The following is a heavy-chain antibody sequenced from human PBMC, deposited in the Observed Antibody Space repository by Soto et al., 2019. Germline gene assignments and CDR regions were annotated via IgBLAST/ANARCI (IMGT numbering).Heavy chain of an antibody. J-gene: IGHJ6*02. Sequence: GASVKVSCKASGYDFTAYDINWVRQASGQGLEWMGWMNPINGATSFAQRFQGRVSMTRNTATDTAYLDLTGLRSDDTAVYYCGRGPSPRAPAGGTPYYFAMDVWGQGTTVTVSS. D-gene: IGHD6-13*01. V-gene: IGHV1-8*02. CDR1: GYDFTAYD. CDR2: MNPINGAT. CDR3: GRGPSPRAPAGGTPYYFAMDV.